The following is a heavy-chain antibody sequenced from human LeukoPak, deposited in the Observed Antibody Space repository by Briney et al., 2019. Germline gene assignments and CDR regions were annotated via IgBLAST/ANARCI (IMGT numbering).Heavy chain of an antibody. Sequence: PGGSLRLSCAASGFTFSSYSMNWVRQAPGKGLEWVSGISWNSGSIGYADSVKGRFTISRDNAKNSLYLQMNSLRAEDTAVYYCARVGVAVAFLFTYFDYWGQGTLVTVSS. CDR3: ARVGVAVAFLFTYFDY. J-gene: IGHJ4*02. V-gene: IGHV3-48*04. D-gene: IGHD6-19*01. CDR1: GFTFSSYS. CDR2: ISWNSGSI.